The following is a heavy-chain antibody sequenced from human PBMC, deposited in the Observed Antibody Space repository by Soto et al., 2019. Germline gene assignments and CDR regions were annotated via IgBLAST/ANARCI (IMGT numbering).Heavy chain of an antibody. Sequence: GESLKISCKGSGYSFTSYWISWVRQMPGKGLEWMGRIDPSDSYTNYSPSFQGHVTISADKSISTAYLQWSSLKASDTAMHYCARLAPQSEWFDPWGQGTLVTVSS. V-gene: IGHV5-10-1*01. J-gene: IGHJ5*02. CDR3: ARLAPQSEWFDP. CDR2: IDPSDSYT. CDR1: GYSFTSYW.